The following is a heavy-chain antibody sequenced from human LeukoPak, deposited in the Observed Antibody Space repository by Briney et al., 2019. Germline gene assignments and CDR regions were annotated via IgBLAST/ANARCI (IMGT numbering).Heavy chain of an antibody. J-gene: IGHJ5*02. V-gene: IGHV3-11*06. D-gene: IGHD6-13*01. Sequence: GGSLRLSCAASGFTFSDYYMSWIRQAPGKGLEWVSYISSSSSYTNYADSVKGRFTISRDNAKNSLYLQMNSLRAEDTAVYYCASGSSSGLLGCFDPWGQGTLVTVSS. CDR3: ASGSSSGLLGCFDP. CDR1: GFTFSDYY. CDR2: ISSSSSYT.